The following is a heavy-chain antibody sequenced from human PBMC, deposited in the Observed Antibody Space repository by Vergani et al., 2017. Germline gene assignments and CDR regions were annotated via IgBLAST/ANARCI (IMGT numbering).Heavy chain of an antibody. CDR2: IYYSGST. CDR1: GGSISSYY. Sequence: QVQLQESGPGLVKPSETLSLTCTVSGGSISSYYWSWIRQPPGKGLEWNGYIYYSGSTNYNPSLKSRVTISVDTAKKQFSLKLSSVTAADTAVYYCARGRLSGAYSSSWYDYWGQGTLVTVSS. J-gene: IGHJ4*02. V-gene: IGHV4-59*01. CDR3: ARGRLSGAYSSSWYDY. D-gene: IGHD6-13*01.